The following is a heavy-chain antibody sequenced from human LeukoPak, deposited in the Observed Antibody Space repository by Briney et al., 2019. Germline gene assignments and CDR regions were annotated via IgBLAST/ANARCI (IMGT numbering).Heavy chain of an antibody. Sequence: GGSLRLSCAVSGFSFRTYSMSWVRQAPGKGLEWVSGINRSGGGTYYTDSVKGRFTISRDNSKNTLYLQMSSLRAEDTAVYFCAESAYPSYYYMDVWGKGTTVTISS. CDR1: GFSFRTYS. J-gene: IGHJ6*03. V-gene: IGHV3-23*01. D-gene: IGHD2-21*01. CDR2: INRSGGGT. CDR3: AESAYPSYYYMDV.